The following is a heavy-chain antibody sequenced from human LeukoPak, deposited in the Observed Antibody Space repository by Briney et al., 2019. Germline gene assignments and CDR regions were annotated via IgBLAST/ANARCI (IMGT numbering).Heavy chain of an antibody. D-gene: IGHD3-22*01. CDR3: AKDMGQLLGAYYYDSSGYGLSD. J-gene: IGHJ4*02. Sequence: GRSLRLSCAASGFTFDDYAMHWVRQAPGKGLEWVSGISWNSGSIGYADSVKGRFTISRDNAKNSLYLQMNSLRAEDTALYYCAKDMGQLLGAYYYDSSGYGLSDWGQGTLVTVSS. V-gene: IGHV3-9*01. CDR1: GFTFDDYA. CDR2: ISWNSGSI.